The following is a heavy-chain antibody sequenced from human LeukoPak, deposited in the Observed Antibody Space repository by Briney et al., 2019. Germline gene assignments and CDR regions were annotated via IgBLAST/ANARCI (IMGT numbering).Heavy chain of an antibody. CDR1: GGSISSGGYS. V-gene: IGHV4-30-2*01. J-gene: IGHJ5*02. CDR3: XXXXXXXXXXXYGGVYWFDP. CDR2: IYHSGST. D-gene: IGHD4/OR15-4a*01. Sequence: PSETLSLTCAVSGGSISSGGYSWSWIRQPPGKGLEWIGYIYHSGSTYYNPSLKSRVTISVDRSKNQFSLKLSSVTAADTAVYXXXXXXXXXXXXXYGGVYWFDPWGQGTLVTVSS.